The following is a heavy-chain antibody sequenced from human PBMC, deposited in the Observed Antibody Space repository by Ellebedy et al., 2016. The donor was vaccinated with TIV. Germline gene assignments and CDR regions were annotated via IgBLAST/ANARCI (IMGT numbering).Heavy chain of an antibody. D-gene: IGHD2-8*02. Sequence: GESLKISCVASGFTFSDYYMSWIRQAPGKGLEWVSTISTSSSYTKCADSVKGRFTVSRDDAKNSLYLHMNSLKAEDTAVYYWVRTGRPWFDYWGQGTLVTVSS. CDR2: ISTSSSYT. CDR3: VRTGRPWFDY. J-gene: IGHJ4*02. CDR1: GFTFSDYY. V-gene: IGHV3-11*06.